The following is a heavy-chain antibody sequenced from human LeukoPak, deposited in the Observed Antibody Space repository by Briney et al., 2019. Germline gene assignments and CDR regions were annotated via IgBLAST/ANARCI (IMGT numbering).Heavy chain of an antibody. V-gene: IGHV3-30*18. Sequence: GGSLRLSCAASGFPFDSFGMHWVRQAPGKGLEWLSLISYAGDNKYEADSVKGRFTISRDNSKNTLFLQMGSLQPDDTAMYFCAKGAGYNFYYMDVWGKGTMVSVS. D-gene: IGHD5-24*01. CDR3: AKGAGYNFYYMDV. J-gene: IGHJ6*03. CDR1: GFPFDSFG. CDR2: ISYAGDNK.